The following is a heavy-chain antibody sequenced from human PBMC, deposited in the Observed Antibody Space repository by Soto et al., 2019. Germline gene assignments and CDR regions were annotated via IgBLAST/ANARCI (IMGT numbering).Heavy chain of an antibody. J-gene: IGHJ4*02. D-gene: IGHD6-13*01. Sequence: ASVKVSCKASGYTFTSYGISWVRQAPGQGLEWMGWINADNGNTKYSQKFQGRVTITRDTSASTAYMELSSLRSEDTAVYYCARDREAAAGSPGYWGQGTLVTVSS. CDR2: INADNGNT. V-gene: IGHV1-18*01. CDR1: GYTFTSYG. CDR3: ARDREAAAGSPGY.